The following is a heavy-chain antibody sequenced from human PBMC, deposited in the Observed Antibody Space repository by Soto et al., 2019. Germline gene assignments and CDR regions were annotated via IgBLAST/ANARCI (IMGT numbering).Heavy chain of an antibody. D-gene: IGHD3-10*01. CDR1: GYTFTSYY. CDR2: INPSGGST. CDR3: ARDRLSRESYGSGSYWPYGMDV. Sequence: GXSVKVSCTASGYTFTSYYMHWVRQAPGQGLEWMGIINPSGGSTSYAQKFQGRVTMTRDNAKNSLYLQMNSLRAEDTAVYYCARDRLSRESYGSGSYWPYGMDVWGQGTTVTVSS. J-gene: IGHJ6*02. V-gene: IGHV1-46*01.